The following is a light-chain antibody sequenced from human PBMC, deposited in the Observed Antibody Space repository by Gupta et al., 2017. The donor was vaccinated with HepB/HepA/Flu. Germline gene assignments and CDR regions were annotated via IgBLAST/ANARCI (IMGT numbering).Light chain of an antibody. CDR2: AVT. CDR1: TRAVGRYNL. V-gene: IGLV2-23*02. CDR3: FADVGSDNWV. J-gene: IGLJ1*01. Sequence: ALPHPASVSGSPGPPLTIPFPVTTRAVGRYNLVSCYHQPPGNDPTLLIYAVTERSSVVPDRFSGSKAGNTASLTVTGRQEEEEADYYCFADVGSDNWVFGPGTKVTVL.